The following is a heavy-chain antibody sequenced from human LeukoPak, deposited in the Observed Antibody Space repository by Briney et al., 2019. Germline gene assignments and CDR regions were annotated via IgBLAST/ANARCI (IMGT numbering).Heavy chain of an antibody. CDR1: VGSISSSTYY. CDR2: INHSGST. Sequence: SETLSLTCIVSVGSISSSTYYWGWIRQPPGKGLEWIGEINHSGSTNYNPSLKSRVTISVDTSKNQFSLKLSSVTAADTAVYYCARIGRGSGSKRPYWGQGTLVTVSS. CDR3: ARIGRGSGSKRPY. V-gene: IGHV4-39*07. D-gene: IGHD2-15*01. J-gene: IGHJ4*02.